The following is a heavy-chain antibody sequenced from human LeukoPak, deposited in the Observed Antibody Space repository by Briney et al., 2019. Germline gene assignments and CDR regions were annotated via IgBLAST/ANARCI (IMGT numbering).Heavy chain of an antibody. Sequence: GGSLRLSCAASGFAFSSYSMNWVRQAPGKVLEWVSYISSSSSTIYYADSVKGRFTISRDNAKNSLYLQMNSLRAEDTAVYYCARAVAGLYYYYYMDVWGKGTTVTVSS. J-gene: IGHJ6*03. CDR3: ARAVAGLYYYYYMDV. V-gene: IGHV3-48*01. CDR2: ISSSSSTI. CDR1: GFAFSSYS. D-gene: IGHD6-19*01.